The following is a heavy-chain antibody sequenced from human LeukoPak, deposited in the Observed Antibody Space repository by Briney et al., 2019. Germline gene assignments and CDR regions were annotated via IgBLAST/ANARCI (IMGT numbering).Heavy chain of an antibody. J-gene: IGHJ4*02. CDR3: ARGVGMATYYFDY. Sequence: SETLSLTCTVTGGSISIYYGSWFRQPPGKGLEWIGYIYYSGSTNYNPSLKSRVTISVDTSKNQFSLKLSSVTAADTSVYYCARGVGMATYYFDYWGQGTLVTVSS. CDR1: GGSISIYY. V-gene: IGHV4-59*01. CDR2: IYYSGST. D-gene: IGHD5-24*01.